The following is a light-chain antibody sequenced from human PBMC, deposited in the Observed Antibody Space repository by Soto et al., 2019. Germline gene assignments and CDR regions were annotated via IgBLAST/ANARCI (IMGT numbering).Light chain of an antibody. Sequence: AIRMTQSPSGFSASTGDRVTMTCRASQGISSYLAWYQQKPGKAPKLLIYAASTLQSGVPSRFSGSGSGTDFTLTISCLQSEDFATYYCQQYYSYPLITFGQGTRLEIK. CDR2: AAS. V-gene: IGKV1-8*01. J-gene: IGKJ5*01. CDR3: QQYYSYPLIT. CDR1: QGISSY.